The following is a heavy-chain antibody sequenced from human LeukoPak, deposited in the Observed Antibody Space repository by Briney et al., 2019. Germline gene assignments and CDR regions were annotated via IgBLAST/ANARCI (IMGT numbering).Heavy chain of an antibody. CDR1: GGSISTYY. V-gene: IGHV4-59*13. CDR2: IYYSGST. J-gene: IGHJ4*02. Sequence: SETLSLTCTVSGGSISTYYWSWMRQPPGKGLEWIGYIYYSGSTNYNPPLKSRVTMSVDTSKNQFSLKLSSVAAADTAVYYCARAESYYSYFDYWGQGALVTVSS. D-gene: IGHD1-26*01. CDR3: ARAESYYSYFDY.